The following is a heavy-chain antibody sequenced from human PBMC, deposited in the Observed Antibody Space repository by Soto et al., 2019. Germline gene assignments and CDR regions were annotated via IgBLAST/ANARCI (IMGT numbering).Heavy chain of an antibody. Sequence: QVQLVQSGAEVKKPGASVKVSCKASGYTFTSYAMHWVRQAPGQRLEWMGWINAGNGNTKYSQKFQGRVNITRDTSESTAYMELSSLRSEDTAVYYCARVSGWYYFDYWGQGTLVTVSS. J-gene: IGHJ4*02. CDR1: GYTFTSYA. V-gene: IGHV1-3*01. CDR3: ARVSGWYYFDY. D-gene: IGHD6-19*01. CDR2: INAGNGNT.